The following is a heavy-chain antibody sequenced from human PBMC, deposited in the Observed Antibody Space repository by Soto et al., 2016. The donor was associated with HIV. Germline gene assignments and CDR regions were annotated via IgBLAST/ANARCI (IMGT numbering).Heavy chain of an antibody. J-gene: IGHJ5*02. V-gene: IGHV1-8*03. D-gene: IGHD3-10*01. CDR3: ARGAYYGSGSRLFDP. CDR1: GYTFTNYG. Sequence: QIQLVQSGGEMKKPGASVKVSCKASGYTFTNYGIRWVRQAPGQGLEWMGWMNPHSGNTGYAQKFQGRVTITRNMSITTAYMQLSSLRSEDTAVYYCARGAYYGSGSRLFDPWGQGTLVTVSS. CDR2: MNPHSGNT.